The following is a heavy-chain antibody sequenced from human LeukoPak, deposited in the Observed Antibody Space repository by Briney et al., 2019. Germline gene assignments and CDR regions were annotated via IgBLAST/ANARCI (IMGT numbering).Heavy chain of an antibody. CDR3: ARHGSVRSPLGP. V-gene: IGHV4-4*09. D-gene: IGHD3-10*01. J-gene: IGHJ5*02. Sequence: SETLCLTCTVSGGSISSYYWSWIRQPPGKGLEWIGYIYATGSTNYNPSLKSRVTISVDTSKNQFSLNLRSVTAADTAVYYCARHGSVRSPLGPWGQGTLVIVSS. CDR1: GGSISSYY. CDR2: IYATGST.